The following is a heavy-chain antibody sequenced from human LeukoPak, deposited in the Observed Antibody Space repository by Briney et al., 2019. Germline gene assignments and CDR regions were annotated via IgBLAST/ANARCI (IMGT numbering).Heavy chain of an antibody. CDR1: GFTLSTYW. D-gene: IGHD4-17*01. Sequence: GGSLRLSCVVSGFTLSTYWMTWVRQAPGKGLEWVASINHDGSEKHYVNSVKGRFTISRDNAKNLVYLQMNSLRGEDTAMYYCAGSTVTTNYWGAGNLGTVSS. J-gene: IGHJ4*02. CDR3: AGSTVTTNY. CDR2: INHDGSEK. V-gene: IGHV3-7*01.